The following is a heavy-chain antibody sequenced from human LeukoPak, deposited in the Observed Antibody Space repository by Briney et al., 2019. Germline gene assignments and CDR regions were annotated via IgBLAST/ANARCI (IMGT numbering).Heavy chain of an antibody. D-gene: IGHD3-10*01. V-gene: IGHV3-48*02. CDR1: GFTFTISG. J-gene: IGHJ1*01. Sequence: GGPLRLSCAASGFTFTISGMSWVRQAPGQGLEWVSYISGGSGTIYYADSVKGRVTISRDSAKSSLYLEMNSLRDEDTAVYYCATYYYGSDVYFQHSGQGTLPGVSS. CDR2: ISGGSGTI. CDR3: ATYYYGSDVYFQH.